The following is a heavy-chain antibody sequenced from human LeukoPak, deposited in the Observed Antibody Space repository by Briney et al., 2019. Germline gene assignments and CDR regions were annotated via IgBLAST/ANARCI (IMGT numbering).Heavy chain of an antibody. D-gene: IGHD3-16*01. CDR1: GFTFSSYS. Sequence: PGGSLRLSCAASGFTFSSYSMNWVRQAPGKGLEWVSSISSSSSYIYYADSVKGRFTISRDNAKNSLYLQMNSLRAEDTAVYYCARTLYDYVWGSVPAPFDYLGQGTLVTVSS. J-gene: IGHJ4*02. CDR3: ARTLYDYVWGSVPAPFDY. V-gene: IGHV3-21*01. CDR2: ISSSSSYI.